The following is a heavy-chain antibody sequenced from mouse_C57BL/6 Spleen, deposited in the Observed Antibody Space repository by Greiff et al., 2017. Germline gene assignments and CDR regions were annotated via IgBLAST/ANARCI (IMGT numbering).Heavy chain of an antibody. J-gene: IGHJ2*01. D-gene: IGHD2-4*01. Sequence: QVQLQPPGAELVRPGSSVKLSCKASGYTFTSYWMHWVKQRPIQGLEWIGNIDPSDSETHYNQKFKDKATLTVDKSSSTAYMQLSSLTSEDSAVYYCARLNDYYFDYWGQGTTLTVSS. V-gene: IGHV1-52*01. CDR1: GYTFTSYW. CDR2: IDPSDSET. CDR3: ARLNDYYFDY.